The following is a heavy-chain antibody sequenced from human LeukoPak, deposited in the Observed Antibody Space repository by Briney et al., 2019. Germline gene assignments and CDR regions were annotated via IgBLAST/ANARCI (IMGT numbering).Heavy chain of an antibody. D-gene: IGHD5-24*01. Sequence: PSETLSLTCTVSGGSISSSSYYWGWIRQPPGKGLEWIGSIYYSGSTYYNPSLKSRVTISVDKSKNQFSLKLSSVTAADTAVYYCARDRRDGYNLLDYWGQGTLVTVSS. CDR2: IYYSGST. V-gene: IGHV4-39*07. J-gene: IGHJ4*02. CDR1: GGSISSSSYY. CDR3: ARDRRDGYNLLDY.